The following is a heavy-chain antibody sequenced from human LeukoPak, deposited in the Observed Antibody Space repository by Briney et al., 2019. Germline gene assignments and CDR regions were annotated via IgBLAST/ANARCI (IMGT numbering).Heavy chain of an antibody. V-gene: IGHV3-23*01. D-gene: IGHD2-15*01. J-gene: IGHJ3*02. CDR1: GFTFSSYA. CDR2: ISGSGGST. Sequence: GGSLRLSCAASGFTFSSYAMSWVRQPPGKGLEWVSAISGSGGSTYYADSVKGRFTISRDNSKNTLYLQMNSLRAEDTAVYYCAKDRAIYCSGGSCYGGGAFDIWGQGTMVTVSS. CDR3: AKDRAIYCSGGSCYGGGAFDI.